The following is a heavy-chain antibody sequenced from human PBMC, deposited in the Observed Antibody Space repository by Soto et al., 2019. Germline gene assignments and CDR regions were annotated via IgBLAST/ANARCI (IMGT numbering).Heavy chain of an antibody. CDR3: AKYTSSSWSLFDY. V-gene: IGHV3-23*01. J-gene: IGHJ4*02. D-gene: IGHD6-13*01. CDR2: ISGSGGST. Sequence: EVQLLESGGGLVQPRGSLRLSCAASGFTFNSYAMSWCRQAPEKGLEWVSSISGSGGSTNYADSVKGRFTISRDNSKNTLYLQMNSLRAEDTALYYCAKYTSSSWSLFDYGGQGTLVTVSS. CDR1: GFTFNSYA.